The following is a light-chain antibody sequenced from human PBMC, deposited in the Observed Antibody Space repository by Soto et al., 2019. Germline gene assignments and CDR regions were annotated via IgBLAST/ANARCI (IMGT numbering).Light chain of an antibody. CDR3: QQRRNWVS. Sequence: LTQSPAILSLSPGEKATLSCTASQSVDSYMAWYQQRPGQPPRLLIHDTSHRASGVPARFRGSGFGTDFTLTNTSLEPEDFAVYFCQQRRNWVSFGPGTRV. CDR1: QSVDSY. CDR2: DTS. J-gene: IGKJ3*01. V-gene: IGKV3-11*01.